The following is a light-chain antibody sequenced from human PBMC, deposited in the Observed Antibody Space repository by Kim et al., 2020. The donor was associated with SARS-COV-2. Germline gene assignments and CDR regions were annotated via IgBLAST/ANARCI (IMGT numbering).Light chain of an antibody. CDR2: GAS. J-gene: IGKJ1*01. V-gene: IGKV3-15*01. CDR3: QDYGNLPPWT. Sequence: EIVLTQSPATLSVSPGETATLSCRASQSVNTKLAWYQQKPGQPPRLLLYGASTRATGIPARFIGSGSGTEFTLTISSLQSEDFAVYYCQDYGNLPPWTFRQGTKVEIK. CDR1: QSVNTK.